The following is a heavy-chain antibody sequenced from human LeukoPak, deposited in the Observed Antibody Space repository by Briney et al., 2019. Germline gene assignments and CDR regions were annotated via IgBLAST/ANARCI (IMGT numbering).Heavy chain of an antibody. CDR1: GGSISSSSYY. CDR3: ARRALRSSRSYMDV. Sequence: SETLSLTCTVSGGSISSSSYYWGWIRQPPAKGLEMIGSIYYSGSTYYNPSLKSRVTISVDTSKNQFSLKLSSVTAADTAVYYCARRALRSSRSYMDVWGKGTTVTVSS. D-gene: IGHD3-16*01. J-gene: IGHJ6*03. V-gene: IGHV4-39*01. CDR2: IYYSGST.